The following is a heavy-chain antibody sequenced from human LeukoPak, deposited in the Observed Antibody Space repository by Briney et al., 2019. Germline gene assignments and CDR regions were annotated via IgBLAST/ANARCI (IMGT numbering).Heavy chain of an antibody. J-gene: IGHJ4*02. D-gene: IGHD5-24*01. Sequence: SQTLSLTCAISGDSVSRDSIAWNWIRQSPSRGLEWLGRTYYGSKWYNDYAVSVKSRITINPDTSKNQFSLQLNSVTPEDTAVYYCARGLGWPYFDYWGQGTLVTVSS. V-gene: IGHV6-1*01. CDR3: ARGLGWPYFDY. CDR2: TYYGSKWYN. CDR1: GDSVSRDSIA.